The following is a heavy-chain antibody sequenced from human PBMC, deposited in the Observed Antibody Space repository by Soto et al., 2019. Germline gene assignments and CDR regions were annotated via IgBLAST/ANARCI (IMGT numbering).Heavy chain of an antibody. CDR2: INPNSGGT. V-gene: IGHV1-2*04. Sequence: QVQLVQSGAEVKKPGASVKVSCKASGYTFTGYYMHWVRQAPGQGLEWMGWINPNSGGTNYAQKFQGWVTMTRDTSISTAYMELSRLRSEDTAVYYCARDLRSTQGGDYAAVTFDIWGQGTMVTVSS. D-gene: IGHD4-17*01. J-gene: IGHJ3*02. CDR3: ARDLRSTQGGDYAAVTFDI. CDR1: GYTFTGYY.